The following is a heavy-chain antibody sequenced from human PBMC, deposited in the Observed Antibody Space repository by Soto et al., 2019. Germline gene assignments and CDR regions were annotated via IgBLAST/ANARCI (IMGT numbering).Heavy chain of an antibody. J-gene: IGHJ5*02. D-gene: IGHD3-9*01. V-gene: IGHV3-30*03. Sequence: GGSLRLSCAASGFTFSSYGMHWVRQAPGKGLEWVAVISYEGSNKYYADSVKGRFIISRDNSKSTLYLQMNSLKDEDTAVYYCAREYYDILTGLNWFDPWGQGTLVTVSS. CDR2: ISYEGSNK. CDR1: GFTFSSYG. CDR3: AREYYDILTGLNWFDP.